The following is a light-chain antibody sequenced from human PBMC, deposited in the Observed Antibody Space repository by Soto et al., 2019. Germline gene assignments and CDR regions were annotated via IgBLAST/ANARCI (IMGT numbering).Light chain of an antibody. Sequence: EIVLTQSPGTLYLSPGERATLSCRASQSVSSYLAWYQQKPGQAPRLLIYDASNRATGIPARFSGSGSGTDFTLTISSLESEDFAVYYCQQRSNWPLTFGGGTKVDIK. V-gene: IGKV3-11*01. CDR2: DAS. CDR1: QSVSSY. CDR3: QQRSNWPLT. J-gene: IGKJ4*01.